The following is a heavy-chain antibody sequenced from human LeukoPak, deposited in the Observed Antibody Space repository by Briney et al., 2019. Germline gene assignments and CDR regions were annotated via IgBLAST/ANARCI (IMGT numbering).Heavy chain of an antibody. CDR2: ISGSGAST. Sequence: PGGSLRLSCAASGFVFSTYAMSWVRQAPGRGLEWVSGISGSGASTYSANSVKGRFTISRDNSKNTLDLQMNSLRAEDTAIYYCVKDRYSSAYYFENWGQGTLVTVSP. V-gene: IGHV3-23*01. CDR1: GFVFSTYA. J-gene: IGHJ4*02. D-gene: IGHD5-18*01. CDR3: VKDRYSSAYYFEN.